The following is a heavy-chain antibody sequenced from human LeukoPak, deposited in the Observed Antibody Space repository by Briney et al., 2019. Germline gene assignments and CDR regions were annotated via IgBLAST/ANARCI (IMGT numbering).Heavy chain of an antibody. CDR3: ARVGYGDHFDY. CDR1: GGSISSGSYY. D-gene: IGHD4-17*01. Sequence: SETLSLTCTVSGGSISSGSYYWSWIRQPAGKGLEWIGYIYYSGSTNHNPSLKSRVTISVDTSKNQFSLKLSSVTAADTAVYYCARVGYGDHFDYWGQGTLVTVSS. J-gene: IGHJ4*02. CDR2: IYYSGST. V-gene: IGHV4-61*10.